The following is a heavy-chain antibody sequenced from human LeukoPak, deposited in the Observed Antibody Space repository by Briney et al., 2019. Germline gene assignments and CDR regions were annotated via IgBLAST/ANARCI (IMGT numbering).Heavy chain of an antibody. CDR2: ISYDGSNK. CDR1: GFTFSSYA. D-gene: IGHD3-10*01. CDR3: ARGSWRFGELWFDY. J-gene: IGHJ4*02. Sequence: GGSLRLSCAASGFTFSSYAMHWVRQAPGKGLEWVAVISYDGSNKYYADSAKGRFTISRDNSKNTLYLQMNSLRAEDTAVYYCARGSWRFGELWFDYWGQGTLVTVSS. V-gene: IGHV3-30-3*01.